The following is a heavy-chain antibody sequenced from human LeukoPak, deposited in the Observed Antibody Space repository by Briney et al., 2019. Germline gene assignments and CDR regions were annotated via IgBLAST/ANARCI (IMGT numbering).Heavy chain of an antibody. D-gene: IGHD6-13*01. CDR2: INAGNGNT. V-gene: IGHV1-3*01. CDR1: GYTFTSYA. J-gene: IGHJ4*02. Sequence: ASVKVSCKASGYTFTSYATHWVRQAPGQGLEWMGWINAGNGNTKYSQKFQGRVTITRDTSASTAYMELSSLRSEDTAVYYCARRSGSSWYGDFDYWGQGTLVTVSS. CDR3: ARRSGSSWYGDFDY.